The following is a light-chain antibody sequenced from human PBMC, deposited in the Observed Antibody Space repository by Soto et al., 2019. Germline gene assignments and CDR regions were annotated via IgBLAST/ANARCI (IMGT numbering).Light chain of an antibody. CDR3: QPYNNWPLT. CDR1: QSVRSN. Sequence: EVVMTQSPATLSVSPGERATLSCRASQSVRSNFAWYQQKPGQAPRLLIYGASTRATGIPARFSGSGSGAEFTLTINSLQSEDFAVYYCQPYNNWPLTFGGGTKVDIK. V-gene: IGKV3-15*01. CDR2: GAS. J-gene: IGKJ4*01.